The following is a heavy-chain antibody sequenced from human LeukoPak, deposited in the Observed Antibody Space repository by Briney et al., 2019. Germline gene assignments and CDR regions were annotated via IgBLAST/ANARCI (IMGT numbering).Heavy chain of an antibody. CDR1: GFTFSSYA. D-gene: IGHD3-10*01. J-gene: IGHJ3*02. CDR2: ISGSGGST. V-gene: IGHV3-23*01. Sequence: GGSLRLSCAASGFTFSSYAMSWVRQAPGKGLEWVSAISGSGGSTYYADSVKGRFTISRDNSKNTLYLQMNSLRAEDTAVYYCAKDHYYGSGSYYNVLNAFDIWGQGTMVTVSS. CDR3: AKDHYYGSGSYYNVLNAFDI.